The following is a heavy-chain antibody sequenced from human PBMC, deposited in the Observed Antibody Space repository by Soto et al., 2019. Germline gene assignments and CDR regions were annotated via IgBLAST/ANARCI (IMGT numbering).Heavy chain of an antibody. CDR1: GFTFSSYW. Sequence: PGGSLRLSCAASGFTFSSYWMSWVRQAPGKGLEWVANIKQDGSEKYYVDSVKGRFTISRDNAKNSLYLQMNSLRAEDTAVYYCARAVGDYDFWSGYYTAYYFDYWGQGTLVTVSS. D-gene: IGHD3-3*01. V-gene: IGHV3-7*01. CDR3: ARAVGDYDFWSGYYTAYYFDY. J-gene: IGHJ4*02. CDR2: IKQDGSEK.